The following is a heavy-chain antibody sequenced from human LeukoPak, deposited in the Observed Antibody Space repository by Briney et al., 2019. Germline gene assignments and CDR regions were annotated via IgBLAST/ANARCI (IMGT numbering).Heavy chain of an antibody. CDR3: ARLFDYVWGPYGMDV. CDR1: GFTVSSNY. D-gene: IGHD3-16*01. CDR2: IYSGGST. V-gene: IGHV3-66*01. J-gene: IGHJ6*02. Sequence: GGSLRLSCAASGFTVSSNYMSWVRQAPGKGLEWVSVIYSGGSTYYADSVKGRFTISRDNSKNTLYFQMNSLRAEDTAVYYCARLFDYVWGPYGMDVWGQGTTVTVSS.